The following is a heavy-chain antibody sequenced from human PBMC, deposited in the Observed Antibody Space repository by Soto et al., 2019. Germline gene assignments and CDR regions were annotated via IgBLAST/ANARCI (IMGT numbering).Heavy chain of an antibody. Sequence: SETLSLTCTVSGGPISSYYWSWIRQPPGKGLEWIGYIYYSGSTNYNPSLKSRVTISVDTSKNQFSLKLSSVTAADTAVYYCARVRYDILTGYPEYYFDYWGQGTLVTVSS. CDR2: IYYSGST. CDR1: GGPISSYY. CDR3: ARVRYDILTGYPEYYFDY. V-gene: IGHV4-59*01. D-gene: IGHD3-9*01. J-gene: IGHJ4*02.